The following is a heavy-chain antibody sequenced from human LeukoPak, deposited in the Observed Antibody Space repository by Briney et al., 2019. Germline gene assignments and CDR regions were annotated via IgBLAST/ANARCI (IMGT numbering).Heavy chain of an antibody. J-gene: IGHJ2*01. D-gene: IGHD6-13*01. CDR2: KDYSGST. CDR3: ARVYYSSSYDYWYFDL. CDR1: DGSISRHY. Sequence: KPSETLSLTCTVSDGSISRHYWSWIRQPPGKGLEWIGYKDYSGSTNYNRSLKSRVTISVDTSKNQFSLKLSSVTAADAAVYYCARVYYSSSYDYWYFDLWGRGTLVTVSS. V-gene: IGHV4-59*11.